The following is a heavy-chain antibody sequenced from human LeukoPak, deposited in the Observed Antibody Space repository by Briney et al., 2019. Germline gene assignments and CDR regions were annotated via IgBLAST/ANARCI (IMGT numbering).Heavy chain of an antibody. V-gene: IGHV3-30*18. Sequence: GGSLRLSCAASGFTFSSYGMHWVRQAPGKGLEWVAVISYDGSNKYYADSVKGRFTISRDNSKNTLYLQMNSLRAEDTAVYYCAKDRQALRFLGSFDYWGQGTLVTVSS. CDR2: ISYDGSNK. CDR1: GFTFSSYG. CDR3: AKDRQALRFLGSFDY. J-gene: IGHJ4*02. D-gene: IGHD3-3*01.